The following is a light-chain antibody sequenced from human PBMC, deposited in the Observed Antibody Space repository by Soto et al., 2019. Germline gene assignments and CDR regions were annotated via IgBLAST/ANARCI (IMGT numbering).Light chain of an antibody. J-gene: IGLJ3*02. CDR3: SSYAASNNFYFV. V-gene: IGLV2-8*01. CDR1: SSDVGGYNY. CDR2: EVT. Sequence: QFALTQPPSASGSPGQSVTISCTGTSSDVGGYNYVSWYHQYPGRAPKLMIYEVTKRPSGVPDRFSGSKSGNTASLTVSGLQAEDEADYYCSSYAASNNFYFVFGGGTKLTVL.